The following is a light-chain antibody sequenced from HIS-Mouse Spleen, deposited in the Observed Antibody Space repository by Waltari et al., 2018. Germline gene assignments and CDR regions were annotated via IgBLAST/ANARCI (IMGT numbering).Light chain of an antibody. V-gene: IGLV3-10*01. J-gene: IGLJ2*01. CDR1: ALQTKY. Sequence: SYELTQPPSVSVSPGQTPRITCSGVALQTKYAYWYQQKSGQAPVLVIYEDSKRPPGIPERFSGSSSGTMATLTISGAQVEDEADYYCYSTDSSGNHRVFGGGTKLTVL. CDR2: EDS. CDR3: YSTDSSGNHRV.